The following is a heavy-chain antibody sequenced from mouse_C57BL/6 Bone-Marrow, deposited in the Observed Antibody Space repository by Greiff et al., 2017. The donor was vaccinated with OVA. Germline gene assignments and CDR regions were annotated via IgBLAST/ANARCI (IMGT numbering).Heavy chain of an antibody. V-gene: IGHV1-72*01. CDR3: ARDYYGSSYVLDY. Sequence: QVQLKQPGAELVKPGASVKLSCKASGYTFTSYWMHWVKQRPGRGLEWIGRIDPNSGGTKYNEKFKSKATLTVDKPSSTAYMQLSSLTSEDSAVYYCARDYYGSSYVLDYWGQGTTLTVSS. CDR1: GYTFTSYW. D-gene: IGHD1-1*01. CDR2: IDPNSGGT. J-gene: IGHJ2*01.